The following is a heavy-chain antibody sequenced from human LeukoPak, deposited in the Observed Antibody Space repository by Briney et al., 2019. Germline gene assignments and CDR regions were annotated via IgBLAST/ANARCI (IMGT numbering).Heavy chain of an antibody. Sequence: PGGSLRLSCAASGFTFSSYWMHWVRQAPGKGLVWVSRINSDGSSTSYADSVKGRFTISRDNAKNTLYLQMNSLRAEDTAVYYCADHIAAAGHHYFDYWGQGTLVTVSS. J-gene: IGHJ4*02. CDR1: GFTFSSYW. D-gene: IGHD6-13*01. V-gene: IGHV3-74*01. CDR3: ADHIAAAGHHYFDY. CDR2: INSDGSST.